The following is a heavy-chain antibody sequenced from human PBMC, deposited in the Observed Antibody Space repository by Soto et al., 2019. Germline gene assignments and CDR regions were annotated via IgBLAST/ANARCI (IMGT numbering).Heavy chain of an antibody. V-gene: IGHV4-31*03. J-gene: IGHJ4*02. CDR3: TRFGYSTNIGIDY. CDR1: GGSISSGGYY. CDR2: IYYSGST. Sequence: PSXTLSLTCTVSGGSISSGGYYWSLIRQHPEKGLEWIGYIYYSGSTYYTPSLKSRVTISVDTSKNQFSLKLSSVNAADTAVYYCTRFGYSTNIGIDYWGQGTLVTVSS. D-gene: IGHD3-22*01.